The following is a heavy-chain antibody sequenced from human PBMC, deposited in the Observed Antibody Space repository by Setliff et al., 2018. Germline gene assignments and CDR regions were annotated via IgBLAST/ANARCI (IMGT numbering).Heavy chain of an antibody. J-gene: IGHJ4*02. D-gene: IGHD3-9*01. Sequence: GASVKVSCKTSGYNFITTGISWVRQAPGLGPEWMGCISPFNGNTNYAQKFQDRVTMTTDTSTATVYMELKNLRSDDTAVYYCARSSGPRVVLAADFDYWGQGTLVTVS. CDR3: ARSSGPRVVLAADFDY. V-gene: IGHV1-18*01. CDR2: ISPFNGNT. CDR1: GYNFITTG.